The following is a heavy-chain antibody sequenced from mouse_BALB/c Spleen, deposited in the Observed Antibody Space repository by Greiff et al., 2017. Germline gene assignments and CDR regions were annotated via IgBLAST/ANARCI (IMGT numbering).Heavy chain of an antibody. Sequence: VQLVESGAELMKPGASVKISCKATGYTFSSYWIEWVKQRPGHGLEWIGEILPGSGSTNYNEKFKGKATFTADTSSNTAYMQLSSLTSEDSAVYYCARGVRRGYYYAMDYWGQGTTLTVSS. CDR1: GYTFSSYW. CDR2: ILPGSGST. CDR3: ARGVRRGYYYAMDY. D-gene: IGHD2-14*01. V-gene: IGHV1-9*01. J-gene: IGHJ4*01.